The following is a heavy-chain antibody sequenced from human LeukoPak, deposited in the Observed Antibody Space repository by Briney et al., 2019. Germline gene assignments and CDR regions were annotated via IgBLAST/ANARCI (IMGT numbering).Heavy chain of an antibody. CDR3: AKEVGGSWYYFDY. CDR2: ISWNSGSI. V-gene: IGHV3-9*01. J-gene: IGHJ4*02. CDR1: GFTFDDYA. D-gene: IGHD6-13*01. Sequence: PGGPLRLSCAASGFTFDDYAMHWVRQAPGKGLEWVSGISWNSGSIGYADSVKGRFTISRDNAKNSLYLQMNSLRAEDTALYYCAKEVGGSWYYFDYWGQGTLVTVSS.